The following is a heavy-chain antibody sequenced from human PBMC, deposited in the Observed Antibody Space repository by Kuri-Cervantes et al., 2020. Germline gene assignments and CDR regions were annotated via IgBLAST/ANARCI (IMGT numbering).Heavy chain of an antibody. Sequence: SQTLSLTCAVYGGSFSSYYWSWIRQPPGKGLEWIGEINHSGSTNYNPSLKSRVTISEDTSKNQFSLKLSSVTAADTAVYYCAREPDDYGDSINAFDIWGQGTMVTVSS. CDR2: INHSGST. J-gene: IGHJ3*02. CDR1: GGSFSSYY. V-gene: IGHV4-34*01. D-gene: IGHD4-17*01. CDR3: AREPDDYGDSINAFDI.